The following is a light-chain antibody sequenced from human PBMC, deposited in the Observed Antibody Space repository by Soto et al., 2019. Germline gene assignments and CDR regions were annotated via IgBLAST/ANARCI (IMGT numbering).Light chain of an antibody. J-gene: IGKJ4*01. CDR1: QSVSSY. CDR3: QQRSNWLT. V-gene: IGKV3-11*01. Sequence: EIVLTQSPATLSLSPGERATLSCRASQSVSSYLAWYQQKPGQAPRLLIYDASNRATGIPARFSGSGSGTDFTLPISSLEPDDFAVYYCQQRSNWLTFGGGTKV. CDR2: DAS.